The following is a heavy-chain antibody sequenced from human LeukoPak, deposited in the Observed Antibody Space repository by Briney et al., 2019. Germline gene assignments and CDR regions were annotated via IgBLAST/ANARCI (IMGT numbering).Heavy chain of an antibody. CDR3: AKGLEDY. CDR2: ISWNSGSI. CDR1: GLTFDDYA. J-gene: IGHJ4*02. Sequence: GGSLRLSCAASGLTFDDYAMHWVRQAPGKGLEWVSGISWNSGSIGYADSVKGRFTISRDNAKNSLYLQMNSLRAEDTALYYCAKGLEDYWGQGTLVTVSS. V-gene: IGHV3-9*01.